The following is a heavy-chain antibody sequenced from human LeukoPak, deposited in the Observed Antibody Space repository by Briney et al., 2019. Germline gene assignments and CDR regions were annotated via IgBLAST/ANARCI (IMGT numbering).Heavy chain of an antibody. CDR1: GGSISSYY. CDR3: ATGGSGNFHDY. CDR2: IYYSGST. D-gene: IGHD3-10*01. V-gene: IGHV4-59*01. Sequence: SGTLSLTCPYSGGSISSYYWSWIRQPPGKRLEWIGYIYYSGSTIHNPSLQSRVTMSVDTSKNQFSLKLTSVTAADTAVYYCATGGSGNFHDYWGQGTLVTVSS. J-gene: IGHJ4*02.